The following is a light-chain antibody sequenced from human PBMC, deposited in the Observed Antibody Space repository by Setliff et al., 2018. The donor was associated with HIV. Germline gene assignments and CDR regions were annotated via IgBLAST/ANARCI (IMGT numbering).Light chain of an antibody. J-gene: IGLJ1*01. CDR1: PSTIGPGHD. Sequence: QSALAQPPSVSGAPGQRVTIFCTGGPSTIGPGHDVHWYQQLPGTAPKLLVYGSRNRPSGVPDRFSGSKSGNSASLAITGLQAEDEGDYCCQTYDTRLNIYVFGTGTKVTVL. CDR2: GSR. CDR3: QTYDTRLNIYV. V-gene: IGLV1-40*01.